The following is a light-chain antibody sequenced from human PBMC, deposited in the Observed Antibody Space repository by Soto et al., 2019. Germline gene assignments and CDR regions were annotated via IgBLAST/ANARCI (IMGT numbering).Light chain of an antibody. CDR3: QPYDNLPLT. Sequence: DIQMTQSPSSLSASVGDRVTITCQASQDIANYLNWYQQKAGRAPKFLIYDASNLETGVPSRFSGSGSGTDFTLTISSLQPEDIATYYCQPYDNLPLTLGGGTKVDIK. CDR2: DAS. J-gene: IGKJ4*01. V-gene: IGKV1-33*01. CDR1: QDIANY.